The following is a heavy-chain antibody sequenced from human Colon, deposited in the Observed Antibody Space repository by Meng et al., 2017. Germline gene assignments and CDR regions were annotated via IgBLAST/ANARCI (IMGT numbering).Heavy chain of an antibody. CDR1: AGSISSYY. CDR2: IYYSGST. CDR3: AGGSSGYYYG. Sequence: SETLSLTCTVSAGSISSYYWSWIRQPPGKGLEWIGYIYYSGSTNDNPSLKSRLTITVHTSKNQFSLKLNSVTAADTAVYYCAGGSSGYYYGWGQGTLVTVSS. D-gene: IGHD3-22*01. J-gene: IGHJ4*02. V-gene: IGHV4-59*01.